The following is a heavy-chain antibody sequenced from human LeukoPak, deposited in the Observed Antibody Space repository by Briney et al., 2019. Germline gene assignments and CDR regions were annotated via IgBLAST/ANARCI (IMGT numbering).Heavy chain of an antibody. J-gene: IGHJ4*02. D-gene: IGHD6-19*01. CDR2: IKQDGSEK. Sequence: PGGSLRLSCVVSGFSFRGYWMSWVRQAPGKGLEWAANIKQDGSEKYYVDSVKGRFTISRDNSKNSLYLQMNSLRDEDTAVYYCARETSGWCFGFWGQGTLVSVSS. CDR1: GFSFRGYW. V-gene: IGHV3-7*01. CDR3: ARETSGWCFGF.